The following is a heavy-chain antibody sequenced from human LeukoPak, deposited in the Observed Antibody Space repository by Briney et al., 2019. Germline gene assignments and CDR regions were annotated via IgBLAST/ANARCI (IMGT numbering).Heavy chain of an antibody. V-gene: IGHV4-61*02. Sequence: PSQTLSLTCTVSGGSISSGSYYWSWIRQPAGKGLEWIGRIYTSGSTNYNPSLKSRVTISVDTSKNQFSLKLSSVTAADTAVYYCARDRSLAGVDAFDIWGQGTMVTVSS. CDR2: IYTSGST. CDR3: ARDRSLAGVDAFDI. J-gene: IGHJ3*02. D-gene: IGHD6-19*01. CDR1: GGSISSGSYY.